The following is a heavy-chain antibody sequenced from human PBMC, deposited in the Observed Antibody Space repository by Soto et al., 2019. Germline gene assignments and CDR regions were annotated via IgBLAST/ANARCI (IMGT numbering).Heavy chain of an antibody. D-gene: IGHD1-1*01. CDR3: ARVTTGTTRWFDP. CDR2: ISSSGSTI. Sequence: PGGSLRLSCAASGFTFSDYYMSWIRQAPWKGLEWVSYISSSGSTIYYADSVKGRFTISRDNAKNSLYLQMNSLRAEDTAVYYWARVTTGTTRWFDPWGQGTLVTVSS. J-gene: IGHJ5*02. CDR1: GFTFSDYY. V-gene: IGHV3-11*01.